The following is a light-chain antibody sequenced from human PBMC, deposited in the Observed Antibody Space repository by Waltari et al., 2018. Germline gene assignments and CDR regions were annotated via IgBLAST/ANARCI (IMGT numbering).Light chain of an antibody. J-gene: IGLJ2*01. V-gene: IGLV2-11*01. CDR3: SSYAKTLIVV. CDR2: DVD. Sequence: QSALTQPRPVSGSPGQSVTISCTGTSSAVGGYNYVSWYQQRPGKAPTLIIYDVDKRPSGVPGRFSGSKSDNTASLTISGLQTEDEADYYCSSYAKTLIVVFGGGTKLTVL. CDR1: SSAVGGYNY.